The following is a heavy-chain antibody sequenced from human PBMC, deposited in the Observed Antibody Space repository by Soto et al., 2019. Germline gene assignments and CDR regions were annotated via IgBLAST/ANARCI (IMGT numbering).Heavy chain of an antibody. Sequence: GASVKFSCKASGDVFRSYGINWVRQAPGQGLEWMGGIIPISGTTNYAQKFQGRVAITADESTDTVYMELSRLRSEDTAVYFCARVRCFNGLCHTADYGMDVWGQGTTVTVSS. CDR1: GDVFRSYG. V-gene: IGHV1-69*13. D-gene: IGHD2-8*01. CDR3: ARVRCFNGLCHTADYGMDV. J-gene: IGHJ6*02. CDR2: IIPISGTT.